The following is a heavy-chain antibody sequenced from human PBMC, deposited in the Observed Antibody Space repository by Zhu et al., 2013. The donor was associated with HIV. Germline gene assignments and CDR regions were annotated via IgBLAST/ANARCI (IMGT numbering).Heavy chain of an antibody. CDR1: GYIFTTHY. CDR3: ARGTFDSSGYFGFDF. Sequence: QVQLVQSGAEVKKPGASVKVSCKTSGYIFTTHYIHWVRQVPGQGLEWMGWLNPNAGGTAYTQKFQGRVIMTRDTSSNTAYMEVKNVTFDDTAVYYCARGTFDSSGYFGFDFWGQGYIYHRLF. J-gene: IGHJ3*01. D-gene: IGHD3-22*01. V-gene: IGHV1-2*02. CDR2: LNPNAGGT.